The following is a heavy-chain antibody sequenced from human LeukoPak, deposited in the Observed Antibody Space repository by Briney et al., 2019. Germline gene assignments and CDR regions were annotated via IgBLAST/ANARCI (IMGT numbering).Heavy chain of an antibody. CDR2: ISGSGGST. V-gene: IGHV3-23*01. CDR1: GFTFSTYG. J-gene: IGHJ4*02. CDR3: AGRGSGSYFDY. Sequence: HLGGSLRLSCAASGFTFSTYGLSWVRQAPGKGLEWVSGISGSGGSTYYADSVKGRFTISRDNSKKTLYLQMNSLRVEDTAVYYCAGRGSGSYFDYWGQGTLVTVS. D-gene: IGHD3-10*01.